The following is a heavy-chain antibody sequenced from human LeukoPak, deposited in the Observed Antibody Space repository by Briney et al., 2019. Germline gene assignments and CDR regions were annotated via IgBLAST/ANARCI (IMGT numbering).Heavy chain of an antibody. J-gene: IGHJ3*02. D-gene: IGHD2-2*01. CDR1: GGSISSGGYY. CDR3: AGDSGYQLLGYDAFDI. Sequence: PSETLSLTCTVSGGSISSGGYYWSWIRQPAGKGLEWIGRIYTSGSTNYNPSLKSRVTMSVDTSKNQFSLKLSSVTAADPAVYYCAGDSGYQLLGYDAFDIWGQGTMVTVSS. V-gene: IGHV4-61*02. CDR2: IYTSGST.